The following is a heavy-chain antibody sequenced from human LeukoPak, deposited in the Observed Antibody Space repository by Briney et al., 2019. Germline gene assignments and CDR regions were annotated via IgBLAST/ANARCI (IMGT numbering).Heavy chain of an antibody. CDR3: VRASRGWYYFDY. CDR1: GFTFSSYD. V-gene: IGHV3-13*05. CDR2: IGTADDP. J-gene: IGHJ4*02. Sequence: GGSLRLSCAASGFTFSSYDMHWVRQVTGEGLEWVSAIGTADDPSYPGSVKGRFTISREIAKNSLYLQMNSLRDGDTAVYYCVRASRGWYYFDYWGQGTLATVSS. D-gene: IGHD6-19*01.